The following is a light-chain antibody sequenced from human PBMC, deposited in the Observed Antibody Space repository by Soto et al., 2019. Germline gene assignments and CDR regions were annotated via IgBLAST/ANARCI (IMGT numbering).Light chain of an antibody. V-gene: IGKV1-9*01. J-gene: IGKJ5*01. CDR3: QQYNNWPPIT. CDR1: QGMSSN. CDR2: GAS. Sequence: QLTQSPSSLSASVGDRVTITCRASQGMSSNLAWYQQKPGRAPKLLIFGASTLQSGVPSRFSGSGSGTEFTLTISSLQSEDFAVYYCQQYNNWPPITFGQGTRLEI.